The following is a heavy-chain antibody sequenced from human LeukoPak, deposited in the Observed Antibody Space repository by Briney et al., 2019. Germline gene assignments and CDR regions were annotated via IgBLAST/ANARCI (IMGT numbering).Heavy chain of an antibody. CDR1: GFTFDDYA. V-gene: IGHV3-9*01. CDR2: ISWNSGSI. D-gene: IGHD1-26*01. Sequence: PGRSLRLSCAASGFTFDDYAMHWVRQAPGKGLEGVSGISWNSGSIGYADSVKGRFTISRDNAKNSLYLQMNSLRAEDTALYYCAKDRESGSYYGDAFDIWGQGTMVTVSS. CDR3: AKDRESGSYYGDAFDI. J-gene: IGHJ3*02.